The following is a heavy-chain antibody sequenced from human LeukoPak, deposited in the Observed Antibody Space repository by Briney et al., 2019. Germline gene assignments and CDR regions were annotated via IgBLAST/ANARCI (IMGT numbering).Heavy chain of an antibody. V-gene: IGHV1-18*01. Sequence: EASVKVSCKTSGYTFTSYGMSWVRQAPGQRLEWMGWISTYNGNTNYAQKFRGRVTMTTDTSTSTVYMELRSLRSDDTAIYYCARQVDTTMALPDYWGQGTLVTVSS. D-gene: IGHD5-18*01. CDR2: ISTYNGNT. J-gene: IGHJ4*02. CDR3: ARQVDTTMALPDY. CDR1: GYTFTSYG.